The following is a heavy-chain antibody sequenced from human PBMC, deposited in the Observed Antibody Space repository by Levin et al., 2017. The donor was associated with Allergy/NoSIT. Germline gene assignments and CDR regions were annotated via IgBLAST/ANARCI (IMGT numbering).Heavy chain of an antibody. CDR2: ISAYNGNT. CDR1: GYTFTSYG. CDR3: ARMAGGDYKNWFDP. J-gene: IGHJ5*02. Sequence: PWASVKVSCKASGYTFTSYGISWVRQAPGQGLEWMGWISAYNGNTNYAQKLQGRVTMTTDTSTSTAYMELRSLRSDDTAVYYCARMAGGDYKNWFDPWGQGTLVTVSS. D-gene: IGHD4-17*01. V-gene: IGHV1-18*01.